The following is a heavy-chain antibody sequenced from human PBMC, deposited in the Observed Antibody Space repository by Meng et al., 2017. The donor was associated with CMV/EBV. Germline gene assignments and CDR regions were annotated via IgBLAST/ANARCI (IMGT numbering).Heavy chain of an antibody. CDR3: ARGRYYDFWSGSDGMDV. D-gene: IGHD3-3*01. CDR2: IYYSGST. Sequence: GSLRLSCPASGGSISSYYWSWIRQPPGKGLEWIGYIYYSGSTNYNPSLKSRVTISVDTSKNPFSLKLSSVTAADTAVYYCARGRYYDFWSGSDGMDVWGQGTTVTVSS. J-gene: IGHJ6*02. CDR1: GGSISSYY. V-gene: IGHV4-59*01.